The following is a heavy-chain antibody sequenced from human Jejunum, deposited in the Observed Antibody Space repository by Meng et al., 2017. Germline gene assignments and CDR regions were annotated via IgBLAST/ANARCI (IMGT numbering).Heavy chain of an antibody. J-gene: IGHJ4*02. CDR1: VVSVSSAGSQ. Sequence: QRQEPGPGRVSPPGTVCLVCSVAVVSVSSAGSQWSWIRQPQGKGLEWIGNASTNYNPSLKSRVTISVDTSKNQFSLRLTSVTAADTAVYYCARDHMGSLDYWGQGILVTVSS. CDR3: ARDHMGSLDY. V-gene: IGHV4-61*08. D-gene: IGHD1-26*01. CDR2: AST.